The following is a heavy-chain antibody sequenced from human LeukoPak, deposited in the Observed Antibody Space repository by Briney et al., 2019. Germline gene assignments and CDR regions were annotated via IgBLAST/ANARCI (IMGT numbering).Heavy chain of an antibody. CDR2: ISYDGSNK. J-gene: IGHJ6*03. CDR1: GFTFSSYA. D-gene: IGHD3-22*01. V-gene: IGHV3-30*04. CDR3: ARVRGTSGYYYNYYYYYMDV. Sequence: PGGSLRLSCAASGFTFSSYAMHWVRQAPGKGLEWVAVISYDGSNKYYADSVKGRFTISRDNAKNSLYLQMNSLRAEDTAVYYCARVRGTSGYYYNYYYYYMDVWGKGTTVTVSS.